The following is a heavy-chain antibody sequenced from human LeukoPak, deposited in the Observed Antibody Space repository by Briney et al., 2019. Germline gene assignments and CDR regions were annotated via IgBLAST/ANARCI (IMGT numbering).Heavy chain of an antibody. CDR3: AREIGSYYGGRYFDL. D-gene: IGHD3-22*01. CDR2: ISSSSSYI. J-gene: IGHJ2*01. CDR1: GFTFSSYS. Sequence: GGSLRLSCAASGFTFSSYSMNWVRQAPGKGLEGVSSISSSSSYIYYADSVKGRFPISRDNAKNSLYLQMNSLRAEDTAVYYCAREIGSYYGGRYFDLWGRGTLVTVSS. V-gene: IGHV3-21*01.